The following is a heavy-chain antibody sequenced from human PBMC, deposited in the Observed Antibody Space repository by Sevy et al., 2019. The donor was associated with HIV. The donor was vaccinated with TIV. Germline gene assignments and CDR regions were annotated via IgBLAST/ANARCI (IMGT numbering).Heavy chain of an antibody. CDR1: GYPFSSYG. V-gene: IGHV1-18*01. CDR3: ARDLGGYGGNSIDY. CDR2: ISADSGNS. J-gene: IGHJ4*01. D-gene: IGHD2-21*02. Sequence: ASVKVSCKASGYPFSSYGISWVRQAPGQGLEWMGWISADSGNSNYALNLQGRVTMTTDTSTSTAYMELRSLRFDDTAVYYCARDLGGYGGNSIDYWGHGTLVTVSS.